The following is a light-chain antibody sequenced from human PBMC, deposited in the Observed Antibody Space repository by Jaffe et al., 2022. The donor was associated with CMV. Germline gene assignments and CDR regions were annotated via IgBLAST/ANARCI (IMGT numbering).Light chain of an antibody. V-gene: IGKV2-28*01. CDR1: QSLLHSNGYNY. J-gene: IGKJ1*01. CDR2: LGS. CDR3: MQALQTQPGT. Sequence: DIVMTQSPLSLPVTPGEPASISCRSSQSLLHSNGYNYLDWYLQKPGQSPQLLIYLGSNRASGVPDRFSGSGSGTDFTLKISRVEAEDVGVYYCMQALQTQPGTFGQGTKVEIK.